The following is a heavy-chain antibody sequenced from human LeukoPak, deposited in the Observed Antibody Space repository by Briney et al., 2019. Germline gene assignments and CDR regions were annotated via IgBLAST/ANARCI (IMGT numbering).Heavy chain of an antibody. V-gene: IGHV4-39*07. CDR2: IYYSGST. D-gene: IGHD4-23*01. CDR1: GGSISSSSYY. Sequence: SETLSLTCTVSGGSISSSSYYWGWIRQPPGKGLEWIGSIYYSGSTYYNPSLKSRVTISVDTSKNQFSLKLSSVTAADTAVYYCARGPLGKLDYWGQGTLVTVSS. CDR3: ARGPLGKLDY. J-gene: IGHJ4*02.